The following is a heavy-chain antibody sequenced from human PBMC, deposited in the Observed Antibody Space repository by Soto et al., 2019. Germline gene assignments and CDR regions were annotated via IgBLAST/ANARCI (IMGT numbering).Heavy chain of an antibody. Sequence: ASVKVSCKASGCTFTSYDINWVRQATGQGLEWMGWMNPNSGNTGYAQKFQGRVTMTRNTSISTAYMELSSLRSEDTAVYYCARAVVVPAARTPYYYYGMDVWGQGTTVTVSS. D-gene: IGHD2-2*01. J-gene: IGHJ6*02. CDR1: GCTFTSYD. V-gene: IGHV1-8*01. CDR2: MNPNSGNT. CDR3: ARAVVVPAARTPYYYYGMDV.